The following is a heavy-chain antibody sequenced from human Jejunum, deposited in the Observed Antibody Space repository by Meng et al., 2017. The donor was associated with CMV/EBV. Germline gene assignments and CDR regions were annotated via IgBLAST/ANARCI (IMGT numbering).Heavy chain of an antibody. J-gene: IGHJ3*01. CDR2: IKQDGSER. CDR1: YR. CDR3: TAGDCTAANCSGWGAFDL. V-gene: IGHV3-7*01. D-gene: IGHD2-8*02. Sequence: YRMHWVRQATGEGMEWVDNIKQDGSERYYLDSVKGRFTISRDNAKNLLYLQMNSLRGDDTAVYYCTAGDCTAANCSGWGAFDLWGQGTVVT.